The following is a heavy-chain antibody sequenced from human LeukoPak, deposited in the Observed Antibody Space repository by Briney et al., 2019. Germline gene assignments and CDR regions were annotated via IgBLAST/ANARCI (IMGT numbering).Heavy chain of an antibody. CDR2: INHSGST. V-gene: IGHV4-34*01. D-gene: IGHD6-13*01. CDR1: GGSFSGYY. CDR3: ARNRGRGSSSWYAGRYFDL. J-gene: IGHJ2*01. Sequence: PSETLSLTCAVSGGSFSGYYWSWIRQPPGKGLEWIGEINHSGSTNYNPSLKSRVTISVDTSKNQFSLKLSSVTAADTAVYYCARNRGRGSSSWYAGRYFDLWGRGTLVTVSS.